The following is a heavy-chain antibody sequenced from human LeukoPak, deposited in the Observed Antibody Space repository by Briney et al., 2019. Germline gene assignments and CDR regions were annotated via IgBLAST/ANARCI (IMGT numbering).Heavy chain of an antibody. CDR3: ARHPGGYYYDSSGYYTLFDY. Sequence: SETLSLTCTVSGGSISSSSYYWGWIRQPPGKGLEWIGSSYYSGSTYYNPSLKSRVTISVDTSKNQFSLKLSSVTAADTAVYYCARHPGGYYYDSSGYYTLFDYWGQGTLVTVSS. V-gene: IGHV4-39*01. J-gene: IGHJ4*02. D-gene: IGHD3-22*01. CDR1: GGSISSSSYY. CDR2: SYYSGST.